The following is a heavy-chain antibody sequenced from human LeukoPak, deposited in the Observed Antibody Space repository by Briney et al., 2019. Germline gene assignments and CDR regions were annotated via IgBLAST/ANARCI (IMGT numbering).Heavy chain of an antibody. CDR1: GYAFTGYY. J-gene: IGHJ5*02. V-gene: IGHV1-2*02. CDR2: SNPNSGGT. CDR3: ARGSYSSSWYKFDP. D-gene: IGHD6-13*01. Sequence: ASVKVSCKASGYAFTGYYMHWVRHARGQGLDWMGWSNPNSGGTHYAQKSQGRVTMTRETSTNTAYMEPRRMRSDDTARYHCARGSYSSSWYKFDPWGQGTLVTVSS.